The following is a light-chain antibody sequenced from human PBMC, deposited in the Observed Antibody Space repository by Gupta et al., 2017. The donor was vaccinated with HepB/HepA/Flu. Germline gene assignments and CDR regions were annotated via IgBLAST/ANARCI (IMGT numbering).Light chain of an antibody. CDR3: QQYDNFPPMCS. Sequence: DIQMTQSPSSLSASVGDRVTITCQASQDISDRLNWYQQKPGRAPKVVIYDASNLETGVPSRFSGSRSGTDFTFTISSLQPEDIATYYCQQYDNFPPMCSFGQGTKLEIK. J-gene: IGKJ2*04. CDR1: QDISDR. V-gene: IGKV1-33*01. CDR2: DAS.